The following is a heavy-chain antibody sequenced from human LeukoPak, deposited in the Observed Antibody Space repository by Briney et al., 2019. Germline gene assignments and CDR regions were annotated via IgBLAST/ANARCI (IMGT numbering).Heavy chain of an antibody. CDR2: INHSGST. D-gene: IGHD3-10*01. V-gene: IGHV4-34*01. CDR1: GGSFSGYY. J-gene: IGHJ4*02. CDR3: ARGRTYYYGSGIFDY. Sequence: SETLSLTCAVYGGSFSGYYWSWIRQPPGKGLEWIGEINHSGSTNYNPSLKSRVTISVDTSKNQFSLKLSSVTAADTAVYYCARGRTYYYGSGIFDYWGQGTLVTVPS.